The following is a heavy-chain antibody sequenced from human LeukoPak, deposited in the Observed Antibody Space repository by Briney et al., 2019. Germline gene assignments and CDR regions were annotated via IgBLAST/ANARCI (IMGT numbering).Heavy chain of an antibody. CDR2: IKHDGSET. J-gene: IGHJ6*02. V-gene: IGHV3-7*02. Sequence: GGSLRLSCAASGFTFSSTWMGWVRQAPGKGLEWVANIKHDGSETNYVDSVKGRFTISRDNAKNSLHLQMNSLRVEDTAVYYCAKNGGPHGMDVWGQGTTVTVSS. CDR1: GFTFSSTW. CDR3: AKNGGPHGMDV. D-gene: IGHD3-16*01.